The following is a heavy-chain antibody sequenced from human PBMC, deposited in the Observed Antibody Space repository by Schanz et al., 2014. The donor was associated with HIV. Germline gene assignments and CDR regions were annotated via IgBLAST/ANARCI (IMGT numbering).Heavy chain of an antibody. CDR2: INPSGGST. Sequence: QVQLVQSGAEVKKPGASVKVSCKASGYTFTSYYMHWVRQAPGQGLEWMGIINPSGGSTSYAQKFQGRVTMTRDTSTSTVYMELSSLGYEDTAVYYCARGPPRSYYYDSSGYHDYWGQGTLVTVSS. V-gene: IGHV1-46*01. J-gene: IGHJ4*02. D-gene: IGHD3-22*01. CDR3: ARGPPRSYYYDSSGYHDY. CDR1: GYTFTSYY.